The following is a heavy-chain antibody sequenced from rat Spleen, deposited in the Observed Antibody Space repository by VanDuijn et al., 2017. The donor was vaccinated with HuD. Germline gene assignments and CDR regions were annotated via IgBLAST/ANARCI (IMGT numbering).Heavy chain of an antibody. CDR1: GFSLSNYG. D-gene: IGHD1-12*02. CDR2: MWTGGGT. CDR3: TSFYYYDGSYYYPFAY. V-gene: IGHV2-15*01. J-gene: IGHJ3*01. Sequence: QVQLKESGPGLVQPSQTLSLTCTVSGFSLSNYGVIWVRQPPGKGLVWMGTMWTGGGTDYNSAVQSRLSISRDTSKSQVFLKMNSLRPEDTAIYFCTSFYYYDGSYYYPFAYWGQGTLVTVSS.